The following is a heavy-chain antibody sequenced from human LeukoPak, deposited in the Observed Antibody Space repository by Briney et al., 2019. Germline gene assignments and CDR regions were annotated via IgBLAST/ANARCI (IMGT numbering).Heavy chain of an antibody. D-gene: IGHD2-15*01. CDR2: ISSGGSTI. J-gene: IGHJ5*02. Sequence: GGSLRLSCAASGFTFSSYEMNWVRQAPGKGLEWISYISSGGSTIYYADSVKGRLTISRDNAKNSLYLQMNSLRAEDTAVYYCARGPFRYCSGGSCYPFDPWGQGTLVTVSS. CDR3: ARGPFRYCSGGSCYPFDP. V-gene: IGHV3-48*03. CDR1: GFTFSSYE.